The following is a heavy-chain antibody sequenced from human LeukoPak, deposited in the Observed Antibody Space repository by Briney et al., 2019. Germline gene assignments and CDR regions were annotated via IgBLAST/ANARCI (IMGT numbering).Heavy chain of an antibody. D-gene: IGHD3-3*01. CDR3: ARLGDFWSGYLYY. Sequence: SETLSLTCTVSGGSISSYYWSWIRQPPGKGLEWIGSIYYSGSTYYNPSLKSRVTISVDTSKNQFSLKLSSVTAADTAVYYCARLGDFWSGYLYYWGQGTLVTVSS. V-gene: IGHV4-39*01. J-gene: IGHJ4*02. CDR1: GGSISSYY. CDR2: IYYSGST.